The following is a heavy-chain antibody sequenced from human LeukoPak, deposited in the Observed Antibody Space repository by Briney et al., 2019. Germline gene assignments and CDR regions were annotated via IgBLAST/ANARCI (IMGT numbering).Heavy chain of an antibody. CDR1: GFTFSSFA. CDR3: AKASPFYYFDY. V-gene: IGHV3-23*01. CDR2: ISGSGGST. Sequence: PGVSLRLSCSASGFTFSSFAMSWLRQAPGKGLEWVSAISGSGGSTYYADSVKGRFTISRDNSKNTLYPQMNSLRAEDTAVYYCAKASPFYYFDYWGQGTLVTVSS. J-gene: IGHJ4*02.